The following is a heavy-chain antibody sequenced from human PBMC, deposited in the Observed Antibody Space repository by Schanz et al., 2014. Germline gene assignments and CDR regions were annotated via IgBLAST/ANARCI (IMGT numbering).Heavy chain of an antibody. V-gene: IGHV4-39*01. J-gene: IGHJ4*02. CDR2: IYYSGST. CDR1: GGSISSSTYY. D-gene: IGHD5-12*01. Sequence: QLQLQESGPGLVKPSETLSLTCTVSGGSISSSTYYWGWIRQPPGKGLEWIGSIYYSGSTYYNPPLKSRVPIPVDPPKTQFPLKLGSVTAADTAVYYCARRANSGYVTYYFDFWGQGTLVTVSS. CDR3: ARRANSGYVTYYFDF.